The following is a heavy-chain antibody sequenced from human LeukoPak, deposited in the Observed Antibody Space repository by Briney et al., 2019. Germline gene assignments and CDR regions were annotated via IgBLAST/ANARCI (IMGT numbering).Heavy chain of an antibody. V-gene: IGHV3-23*01. Sequence: GGSLRLSCAASGFTFSSYSMNWVRQAPGKGLEWVSAISGSGGSTYYADSVKGRFTISRDNSKNTLYLQMNSLRAEDTAVYYCAKVYPPRDSSGYDFDYWGQGTLVTVSS. CDR1: GFTFSSYS. CDR2: ISGSGGST. CDR3: AKVYPPRDSSGYDFDY. J-gene: IGHJ4*02. D-gene: IGHD3-22*01.